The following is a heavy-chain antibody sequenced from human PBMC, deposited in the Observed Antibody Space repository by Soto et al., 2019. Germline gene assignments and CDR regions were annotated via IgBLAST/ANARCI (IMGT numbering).Heavy chain of an antibody. CDR3: ATTLQGRGWFDP. Sequence: AVKVSCKVCGYTLTELSMHGVRQSPGKGLEWMGGFDPEDGETIYAQKFQGRVTMTEDTSTDTAYLELSSLRSEDTAVYYCATTLQGRGWFDPWGKGTLVTVS. D-gene: IGHD1-1*01. V-gene: IGHV1-24*01. J-gene: IGHJ5*02. CDR1: GYTLTELS. CDR2: FDPEDGET.